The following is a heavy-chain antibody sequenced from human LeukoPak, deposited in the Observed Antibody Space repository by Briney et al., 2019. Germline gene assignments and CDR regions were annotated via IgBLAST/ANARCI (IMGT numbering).Heavy chain of an antibody. CDR2: ISYDGSNK. Sequence: GGSLRLSCESSGFIFSHFGMDWVRQAPGKGLEWVAVISYDGSNKYYADSVKGRFTISRDNSKNTLYLQMNSLRAEDTAVYYCAKDPFTSGANWFDPWGQGTLVTVSS. D-gene: IGHD1-26*01. V-gene: IGHV3-30*18. CDR3: AKDPFTSGANWFDP. CDR1: GFIFSHFG. J-gene: IGHJ5*02.